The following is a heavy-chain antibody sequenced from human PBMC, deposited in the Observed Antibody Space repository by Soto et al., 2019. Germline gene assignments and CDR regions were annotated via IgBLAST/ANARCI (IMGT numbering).Heavy chain of an antibody. CDR3: ACTHSGSYYGAFDI. V-gene: IGHV4-39*01. D-gene: IGHD1-26*01. CDR2: IYYSGST. CDR1: CASIISTSCY. J-gene: IGHJ3*02. Sequence: SVTLSLTCSITCASIISTSCYWGWIRQPPGKGLEWIGSIYYSGSTYYNPSLKSRVTISVDTSKNQFSLKLSSVTAADTAVYYCACTHSGSYYGAFDIWGQGTMVT.